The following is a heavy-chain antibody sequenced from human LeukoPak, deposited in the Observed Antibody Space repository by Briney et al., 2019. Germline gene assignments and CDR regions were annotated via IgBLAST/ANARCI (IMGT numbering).Heavy chain of an antibody. CDR3: ARDMNGGSYYFDY. CDR2: ISYSGGS. D-gene: IGHD1-26*01. Sequence: SETLSLTCTVSGDSISSSSYYWGWIRQPPGKGLEWIGSISYSGGSYYTPSLRSRVTISVDTSKNQFSLKLTSVTAADTAAYYCARDMNGGSYYFDYWGQGTLVTVSS. J-gene: IGHJ4*02. CDR1: GDSISSSSYY. V-gene: IGHV4-39*07.